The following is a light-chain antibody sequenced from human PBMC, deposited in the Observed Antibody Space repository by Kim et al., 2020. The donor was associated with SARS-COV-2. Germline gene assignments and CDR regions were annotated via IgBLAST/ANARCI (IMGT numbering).Light chain of an antibody. J-gene: IGLJ3*02. CDR1: SSNIGAVYD. CDR3: QSYDSSLDGWV. Sequence: QSVTISCTGSSSNIGAVYDVHWYQQLPGTAPKLLIYGNHFRPSGVPVRFSASKSGTSASLAITGLHTEDEADYYCQSYDSSLDGWVFGGGTQLTVL. CDR2: GNH. V-gene: IGLV1-40*01.